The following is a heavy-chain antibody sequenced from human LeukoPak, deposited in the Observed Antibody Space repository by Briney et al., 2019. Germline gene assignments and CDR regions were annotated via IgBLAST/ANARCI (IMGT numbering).Heavy chain of an antibody. CDR1: GYTFTSYG. CDR3: ARNGGRYYYDSSGYYYNVEGYHYYMDV. CDR2: ISAYNGNT. J-gene: IGHJ6*03. D-gene: IGHD3-22*01. Sequence: ASVKVSCKASGYTFTSYGISWVRQAPGQGLEWMGWISAYNGNTNYAQKLQGRVTMTTDTSTSTAYMELRSLRSDDTAVYYCARNGGRYYYDSSGYYYNVEGYHYYMDVWGKGTTVTVSS. V-gene: IGHV1-18*01.